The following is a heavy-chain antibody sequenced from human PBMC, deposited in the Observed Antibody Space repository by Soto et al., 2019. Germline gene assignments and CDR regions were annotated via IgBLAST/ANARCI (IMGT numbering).Heavy chain of an antibody. J-gene: IGHJ5*02. D-gene: IGHD3-10*01. CDR2: IYYSGST. CDR1: GGSISSGDYY. V-gene: IGHV4-61*08. Sequence: SETLSLTCTVSGGSISSGDYYWSWIRQPPGKGLEWIGYIYYSGSTNYNPSLKSRVTISVDTSKNLFSLKLSSLTAADTAVFYCARDLGITMVRGVADNWFDPWGQGTLVTVSS. CDR3: ARDLGITMVRGVADNWFDP.